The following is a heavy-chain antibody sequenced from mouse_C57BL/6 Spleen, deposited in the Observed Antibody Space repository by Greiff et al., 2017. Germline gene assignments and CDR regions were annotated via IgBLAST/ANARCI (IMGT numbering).Heavy chain of an antibody. D-gene: IGHD1-1*01. CDR2: IDPNSGGT. CDR3: ARPDYSTVGDWYFDV. J-gene: IGHJ1*03. V-gene: IGHV1-72*01. Sequence: QVQLQQSGAELVKPGASVKLSCKASGYTFTSYWMHWVKQRPGRGLEWIGRIDPNSGGTKYNEKFKSKATLTVDKPSSTAYMQLSSLTSEDSAVYYCARPDYSTVGDWYFDVWGTGTTVTVSS. CDR1: GYTFTSYW.